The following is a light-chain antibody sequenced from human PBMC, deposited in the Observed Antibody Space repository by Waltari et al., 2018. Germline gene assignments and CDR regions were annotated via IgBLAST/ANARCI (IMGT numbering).Light chain of an antibody. CDR2: EDN. Sequence: SYELTQPPSVSVSPGQTATLTCSGDKLGDKYACWYQQKPGQSPVLVISEDNKRPSGIPERFSGSNSGNTATLTISGTQTMDEADYYCQAWDSGTAHVVFGGGTKLTVL. CDR1: KLGDKY. V-gene: IGLV3-1*01. J-gene: IGLJ2*01. CDR3: QAWDSGTAHVV.